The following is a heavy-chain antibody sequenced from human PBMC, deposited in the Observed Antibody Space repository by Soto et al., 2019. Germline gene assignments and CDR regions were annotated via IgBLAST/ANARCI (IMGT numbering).Heavy chain of an antibody. Sequence: EVQLLESGGGLVQPGGSLRLSCAASGFTFSSYAMSWVRQAPGKGLEWVSAISGSGGSTYYADSVKGRFTIPRDNSKNTLYLQLNSLRAEDTAVYYCAKAGSEWLGLRPDYGGQGTLVTVSS. CDR2: ISGSGGST. CDR3: AKAGSEWLGLRPDY. D-gene: IGHD5-12*01. V-gene: IGHV3-23*01. J-gene: IGHJ4*02. CDR1: GFTFSSYA.